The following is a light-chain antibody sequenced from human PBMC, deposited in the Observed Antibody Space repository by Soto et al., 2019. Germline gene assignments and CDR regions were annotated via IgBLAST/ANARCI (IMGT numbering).Light chain of an antibody. CDR1: SSNIGNNA. Sequence: QLVLTQPPSVSEAPRQRVTISCSGSSSNIGNNAVNWYQQLPGKAPKLLIYYNDLLPSGVSDRFSGSKSGTSASLAISGLQSEDEADYYCAAWDDSLNAYVFGTATKLTVL. V-gene: IGLV1-36*01. J-gene: IGLJ1*01. CDR2: YND. CDR3: AAWDDSLNAYV.